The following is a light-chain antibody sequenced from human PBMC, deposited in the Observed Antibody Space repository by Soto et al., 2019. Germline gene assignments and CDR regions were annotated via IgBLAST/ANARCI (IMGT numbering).Light chain of an antibody. J-gene: IGLJ2*01. CDR1: SSNIGSNT. Sequence: QSVLTPPPSASGTPGQRVTISCSGSSSNIGSNTVNWYQQLPGTAPKLLIYSNNQRPSGVPDRFSGSKSGTSASLANSGLQSEDEADYYCAAGDDSLNVLFGGGTKVTVL. V-gene: IGLV1-44*01. CDR2: SNN. CDR3: AAGDDSLNVL.